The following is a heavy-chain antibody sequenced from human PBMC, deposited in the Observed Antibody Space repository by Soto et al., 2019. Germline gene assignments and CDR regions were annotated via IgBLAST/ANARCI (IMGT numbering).Heavy chain of an antibody. CDR3: ASSYSGYLDN. V-gene: IGHV4-31*03. J-gene: IGHJ4*02. Sequence: QVQLQESGPGLVKPSQTLSLTCSVSGGSMSSGAYYWNWIRQHPGKGLEWIAYIYHTGNTYYNPSLRSRTTISVDTSETQFYLKLTSVTDADTAVYFCASSYSGYLDNWGQGTLVTVSS. CDR1: GGSMSSGAYY. CDR2: IYHTGNT. D-gene: IGHD3-22*01.